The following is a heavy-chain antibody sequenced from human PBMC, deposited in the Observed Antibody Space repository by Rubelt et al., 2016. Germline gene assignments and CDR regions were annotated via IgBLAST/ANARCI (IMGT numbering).Heavy chain of an antibody. D-gene: IGHD2-15*01. CDR3: ARGRDVVVAATGGMDV. V-gene: IGHV4-34*01. CDR2: INHSGST. J-gene: IGHJ6*02. CDR1: GGSFSGYY. Sequence: QVQLQQWGAGLLKPSETLSLTCAVYGGSFSGYYWSWIRQPPGKGLEWIGEINHSGSTNYNPSLKSRVTISVDTSKNQFSLKLSSVTAADTAVYYCARGRDVVVAATGGMDVWGQGTTVTVSS.